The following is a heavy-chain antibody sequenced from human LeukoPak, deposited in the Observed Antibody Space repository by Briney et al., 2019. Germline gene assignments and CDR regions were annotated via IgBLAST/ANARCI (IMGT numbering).Heavy chain of an antibody. CDR3: ARDRGVGAAQPDY. CDR1: GGTFSISG. D-gene: IGHD1-26*01. Sequence: ASVKLSCNASGGTFSISGISWVRQLPGQGIEWMGRIIPILGIGNYAQKCQGRVTITADKIKSTAYMELSRRRSEDTAVYYCARDRGVGAAQPDYWGQGTLVSVSS. CDR2: IIPILGIG. J-gene: IGHJ4*02. V-gene: IGHV1-69*04.